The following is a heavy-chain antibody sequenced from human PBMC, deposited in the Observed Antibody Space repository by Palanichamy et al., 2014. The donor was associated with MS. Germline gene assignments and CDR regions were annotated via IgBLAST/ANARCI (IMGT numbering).Heavy chain of an antibody. D-gene: IGHD5-12*01. CDR3: ARGPGINSGYYFRPFVGDKKFDY. J-gene: IGHJ4*02. V-gene: IGHV3-30-3*01. CDR2: ISYDGSSK. CDR1: GFTFSSYG. Sequence: VQLVESGGGVVQPGRSLRLSCAASGFTFSSYGMHWVRQAPGKGLEWVAVISYDGSSKYYADSVKGRFTISRDNSKNTLYLQMNSLRAEDTAVYYCARGPGINSGYYFRPFVGDKKFDYWGQGALVTVSS.